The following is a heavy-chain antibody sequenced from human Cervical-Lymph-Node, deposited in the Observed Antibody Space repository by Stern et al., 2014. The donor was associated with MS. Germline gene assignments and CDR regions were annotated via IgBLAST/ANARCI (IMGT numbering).Heavy chain of an antibody. V-gene: IGHV4-59*01. D-gene: IGHD3-22*01. J-gene: IGHJ5*02. CDR2: IYNSGGT. CDR1: GVSIRDYY. Sequence: QVQLQESGPGLVKPSETLSLTCTVSGVSIRDYYWSWIRQPPGQGLQWIGYIYNSGGTKYNPSLQSRVTISIDTSPNTVSMTVISVTAADTAVYYCARHYDSTGYGRENWFDPWGQGTLVTVSS. CDR3: ARHYDSTGYGRENWFDP.